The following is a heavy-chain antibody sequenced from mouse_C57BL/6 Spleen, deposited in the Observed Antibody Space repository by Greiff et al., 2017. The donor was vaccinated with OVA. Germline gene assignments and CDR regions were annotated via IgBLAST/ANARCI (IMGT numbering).Heavy chain of an antibody. J-gene: IGHJ4*01. V-gene: IGHV5-17*01. CDR2: ISSGSSTI. Sequence: EVQVVESGGGLVKPGGSLKLSCAASGFTFSDYGMHWVRQAPEKGLEWVAYISSGSSTIYYADTVKGRFTISRDNAKNTLFLQMTSLRSEDTAMYYCARDVRNYAMDYWGQGTSVTVSS. CDR3: ARDVRNYAMDY. CDR1: GFTFSDYG.